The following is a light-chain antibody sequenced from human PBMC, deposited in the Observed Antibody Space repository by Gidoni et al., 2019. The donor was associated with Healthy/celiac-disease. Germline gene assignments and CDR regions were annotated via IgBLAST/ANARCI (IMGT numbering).Light chain of an antibody. Sequence: DTVMTHSPDSLAASLGERATIYCKSSQSVLYSSNNKNYLAWYQQKPGQPPKLLIYWASTRESGVPDRFSGSGSGTDFTLTISSLQAEDVAVYYCQQYYSTPLFGQXTKLDIK. CDR1: QSVLYSSNNKNY. J-gene: IGKJ2*01. CDR2: WAS. V-gene: IGKV4-1*01. CDR3: QQYYSTPL.